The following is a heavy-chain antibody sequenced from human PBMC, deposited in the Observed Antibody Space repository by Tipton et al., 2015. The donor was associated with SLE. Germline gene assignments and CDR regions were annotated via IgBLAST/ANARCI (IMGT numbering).Heavy chain of an antibody. V-gene: IGHV4-59*12. Sequence: TLSLTRTVSGGSISSYYWSWIRQPPGKGLEWIGYIYYSGSTNYNPSLKSRVTISVDTSKNQFSLKLNSVTAADTAVYYCARGEVVITSAQGYYYYMDVWGKETTVTVSS. J-gene: IGHJ6*03. CDR1: GGSISSYY. CDR3: ARGEVVITSAQGYYYYMDV. D-gene: IGHD3-22*01. CDR2: IYYSGST.